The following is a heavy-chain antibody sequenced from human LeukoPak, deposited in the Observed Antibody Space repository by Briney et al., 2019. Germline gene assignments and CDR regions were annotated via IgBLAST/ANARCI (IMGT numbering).Heavy chain of an antibody. CDR3: ARETSSGWYYS. J-gene: IGHJ4*02. V-gene: IGHV4-34*01. Sequence: PAETLSLTCAVYGGSFSGYYWSWIRQPPGKGLEWIGEINHSGSTNYNPSLKSRVTISVDTSKNQFSLKLRSVTAAETAVYYCARETSSGWYYSWGQGTLVTVSS. CDR2: INHSGST. D-gene: IGHD6-19*01. CDR1: GGSFSGYY.